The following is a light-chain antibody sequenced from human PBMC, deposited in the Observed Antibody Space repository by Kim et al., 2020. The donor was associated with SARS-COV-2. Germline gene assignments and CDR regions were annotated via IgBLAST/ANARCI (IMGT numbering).Light chain of an antibody. J-gene: IGKJ1*01. CDR3: QQYGTHST. V-gene: IGKV1-5*03. Sequence: DIQMTQSHSVLPASVGDTVTISCRASQSVGLWLAWYQQKPGQVPKLLMDKSSELHLGVPSRFVGGGSGTHFTLTITSLQPSDFAVYSCQQYGTHSTFGPGTKVDIK. CDR1: QSVGLW. CDR2: KSS.